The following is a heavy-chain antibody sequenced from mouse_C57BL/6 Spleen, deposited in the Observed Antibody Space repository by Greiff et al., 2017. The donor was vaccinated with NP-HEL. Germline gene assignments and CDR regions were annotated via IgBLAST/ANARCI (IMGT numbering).Heavy chain of an antibody. V-gene: IGHV1-61*01. J-gene: IGHJ4*01. D-gene: IGHD2-5*01. CDR3: ARSEGYYSNNEAMDY. CDR2: IYPSDSET. CDR1: GYTFTSYW. Sequence: VQLQQPGAELVRPGSSVKLSCKASGYTFTSYWMDWVKQRPGQGLEWIGNIYPSDSETHYNQKFKDKATLTVDTSSSTAYMQLSSLTSEDSAVYYCARSEGYYSNNEAMDYWGQGTSVTVSS.